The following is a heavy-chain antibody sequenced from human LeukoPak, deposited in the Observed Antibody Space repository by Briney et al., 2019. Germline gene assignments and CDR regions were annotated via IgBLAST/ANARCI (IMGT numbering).Heavy chain of an antibody. V-gene: IGHV3-23*01. Sequence: PGGSLRLSCAASGFTFSSFAMNWVRQAPGKGLEWVSTISGTGDSTNYADSAKGRFTISRDNSKNTLYLQMNSLRAEDTAVYYCAKDRPSSSGHDYWGQGTLVTVSS. CDR1: GFTFSSFA. J-gene: IGHJ4*02. D-gene: IGHD6-19*01. CDR2: ISGTGDST. CDR3: AKDRPSSSGHDY.